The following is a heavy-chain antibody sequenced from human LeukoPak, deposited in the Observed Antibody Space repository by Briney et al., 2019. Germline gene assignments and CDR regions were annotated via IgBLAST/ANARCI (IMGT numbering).Heavy chain of an antibody. D-gene: IGHD3-22*01. J-gene: IGHJ4*02. V-gene: IGHV3-48*03. Sequence: GGSLRLSCAASGFTFSSYEMNWVRQAPGKGLEWVSYISSSGSTIYYADSVKGRFTISRDNAKKSLYLQMNSLRAEDTAVYYCARSTRSGYYYTYYFDYWGQGTLVTVPS. CDR3: ARSTRSGYYYTYYFDY. CDR2: ISSSGSTI. CDR1: GFTFSSYE.